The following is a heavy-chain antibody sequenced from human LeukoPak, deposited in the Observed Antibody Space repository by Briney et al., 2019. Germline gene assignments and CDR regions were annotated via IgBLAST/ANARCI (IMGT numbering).Heavy chain of an antibody. CDR2: ISSSSSYI. CDR1: GFTFSSYA. V-gene: IGHV3-21*01. D-gene: IGHD3-22*01. Sequence: GGSLRLSCAASGFTFSSYAMSWVRQAPGKGLEWVSSISSSSSYIYYADSVKGRFTISRDNAKNSLYLQMNSLRAEDTAVYYCARDDYYDSSGPRYCDYWGQGTLVTVSS. J-gene: IGHJ4*02. CDR3: ARDDYYDSSGPRYCDY.